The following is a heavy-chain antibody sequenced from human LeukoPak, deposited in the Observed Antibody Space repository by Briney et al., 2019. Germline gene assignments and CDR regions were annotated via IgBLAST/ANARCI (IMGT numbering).Heavy chain of an antibody. D-gene: IGHD1-26*01. V-gene: IGHV4-59*01. CDR3: ARDSGNYYGGFDH. J-gene: IGHJ4*02. Sequence: SETLSLTCTVSGGSISSYYWSWIRQPPGKGLEWIGYIYYSGITNYNPSLKSRVTISVDTSKNQFSLKLSSVTAADTAVYYCARDSGNYYGGFDHWAREPWSPSP. CDR2: IYYSGIT. CDR1: GGSISSYY.